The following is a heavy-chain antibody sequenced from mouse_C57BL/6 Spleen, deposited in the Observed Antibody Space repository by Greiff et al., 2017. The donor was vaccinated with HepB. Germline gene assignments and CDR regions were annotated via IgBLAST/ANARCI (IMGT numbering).Heavy chain of an antibody. CDR1: GYTFTNYW. J-gene: IGHJ2*01. CDR2: IYPGGGYT. CDR3: ARDGVGRGGFDY. Sequence: VQRVESGAELVRPGTSVKMSCKASGYTFTNYWIGWAKQRPGDGLEWIGDIYPGGGYTNYNEKFKGKATLTADKSSSTAYMQFSSLTSEDSAIYYCARDGVGRGGFDYWGQGTTLTVSS. D-gene: IGHD4-1*01. V-gene: IGHV1-63*01.